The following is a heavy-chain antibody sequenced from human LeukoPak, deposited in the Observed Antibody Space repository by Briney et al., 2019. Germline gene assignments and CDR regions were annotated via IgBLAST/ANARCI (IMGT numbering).Heavy chain of an antibody. Sequence: GGSLRLSCAASGFTFSSYEMNWVRQAPGKGLEWVSYISSSGSTIYYADSVKGRFTISRDNAKNSLFLQMNSLRAEDTAVYYCARETTYYYDSSGYYQLGYFDYWGQGTLVTVSS. J-gene: IGHJ4*02. V-gene: IGHV3-48*03. CDR2: ISSSGSTI. CDR3: ARETTYYYDSSGYYQLGYFDY. D-gene: IGHD3-22*01. CDR1: GFTFSSYE.